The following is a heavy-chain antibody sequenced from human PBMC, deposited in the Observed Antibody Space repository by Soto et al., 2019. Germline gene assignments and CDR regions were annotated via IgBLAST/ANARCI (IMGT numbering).Heavy chain of an antibody. CDR2: ISAYNGNT. CDR3: AAINAQIYDY. V-gene: IGHV1-18*01. Sequence: SVKGSCKASCYTFTSYGISWVRQAPVQGLEWMGWISAYNGNTNYAQKLQGRVTMTTDTSTSTAYMELRSLRSDDTAVYYCAAINAQIYDYWGQGTLVTVYS. J-gene: IGHJ4*02. CDR1: CYTFTSYG. D-gene: IGHD5-12*01.